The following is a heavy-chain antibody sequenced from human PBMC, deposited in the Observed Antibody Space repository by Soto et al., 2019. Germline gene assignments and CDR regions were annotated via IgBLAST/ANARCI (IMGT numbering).Heavy chain of an antibody. J-gene: IGHJ4*01. Sequence: QVQLVESGGDVVQPGRSLRLACAASGFTFSGFAMHWVRLAPGKGLEWVAVISYAVSCIKNQDSVRGRFSISRDNSKNTLYLQMNSLRPDDTAVYHCAREPWGYSGSSKHFDFWGHGTLVTVSS. CDR2: ISYAVSCI. D-gene: IGHD6-6*01. CDR3: AREPWGYSGSSKHFDF. CDR1: GFTFSGFA. V-gene: IGHV3-30*04.